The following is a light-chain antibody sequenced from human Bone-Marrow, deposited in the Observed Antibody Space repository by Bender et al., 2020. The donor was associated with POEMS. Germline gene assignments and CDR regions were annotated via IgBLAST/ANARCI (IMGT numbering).Light chain of an antibody. Sequence: QSALTQPASVSGSPGQSITVSCTGTSGDVGGYEYVSWYQQHPGKAPKFIIYDVSYRPSGVSNRFSGSKSGNTASLTISGLQAGDEADYYCSSYSSTSTSRLFGGGTKVTVL. CDR3: SSYSSTSTSRL. CDR2: DVS. V-gene: IGLV2-14*03. J-gene: IGLJ3*02. CDR1: SGDVGGYEY.